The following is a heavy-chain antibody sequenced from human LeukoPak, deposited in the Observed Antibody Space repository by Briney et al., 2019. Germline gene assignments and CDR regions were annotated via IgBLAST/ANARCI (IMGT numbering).Heavy chain of an antibody. J-gene: IGHJ4*02. CDR3: AKGRCGNTCSLDC. CDR1: GFTFSSYG. V-gene: IGHV3-23*01. Sequence: PGGSLRLSCAASGFTFSSYGMSWVRQAPGKGLEWLSSISDTGSSTYYADSGKGRFTTSRHNSRNTLVLQMNSLRADDTAVYYCAKGRCGNTCSLDCWGQGNLVTASS. CDR2: ISDTGSST. D-gene: IGHD2-21*01.